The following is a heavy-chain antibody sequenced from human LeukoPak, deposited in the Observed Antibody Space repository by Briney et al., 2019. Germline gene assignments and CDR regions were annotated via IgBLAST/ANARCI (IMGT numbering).Heavy chain of an antibody. CDR1: GFTFSSYS. Sequence: GGSLRLSCAASGFTFSSYSMNWVRQAPGKGLEWVSSISSSSSYIYYADSVKGRFTISRDNSKNTLYLQMNSLRAEDTAVYYCAKDVGIVGATACFDYWGQGTLVTVSS. D-gene: IGHD1-26*01. V-gene: IGHV3-21*04. J-gene: IGHJ4*02. CDR3: AKDVGIVGATACFDY. CDR2: ISSSSSYI.